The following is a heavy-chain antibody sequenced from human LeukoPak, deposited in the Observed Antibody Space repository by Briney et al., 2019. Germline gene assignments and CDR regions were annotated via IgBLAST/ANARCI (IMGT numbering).Heavy chain of an antibody. CDR3: ARGRPCSGGSCYARRQYNWFDP. V-gene: IGHV1-8*01. D-gene: IGHD2-15*01. CDR2: MNPNSGNT. CDR1: GYTFTSYD. J-gene: IGHJ5*02. Sequence: ASVKVSCKASGYTFTSYDINWVRQATGQGLEWMGWMNPNSGNTGYAQKFQGRVTMTRNTSISTAYMELSSLRSEDTAVYYCARGRPCSGGSCYARRQYNWFDPWGQGTLVTVSS.